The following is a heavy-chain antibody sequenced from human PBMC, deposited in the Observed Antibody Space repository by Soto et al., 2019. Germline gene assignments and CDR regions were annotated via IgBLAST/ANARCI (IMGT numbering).Heavy chain of an antibody. D-gene: IGHD2-15*01. CDR2: SSAYNGNT. CDR1: GYTFTSYG. Sequence: GASVKVSCKPSGYTFTSYGISWVRQAPGQGLEWMGWSSAYNGNTNYAQKLQGRVTMTTDTSTSTAYMELRSLRSDDTAVYYCARDGYCSGGSCRSMIAFDIWGQGTMVTVSS. J-gene: IGHJ3*02. V-gene: IGHV1-18*04. CDR3: ARDGYCSGGSCRSMIAFDI.